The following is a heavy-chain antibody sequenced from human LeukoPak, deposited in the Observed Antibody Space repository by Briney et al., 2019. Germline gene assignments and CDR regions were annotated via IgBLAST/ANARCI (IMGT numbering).Heavy chain of an antibody. Sequence: SETLSLTCAVYGGSFSGYYWSWIRQPPGKGLEWVGKINHSGSTNSNPSLQSRVTISVDTSKNQFSLKLSSVTAADTAVYYCARPPRRYCSSTSCSNYYYYMDVWGKGTTVTVSS. D-gene: IGHD2-2*01. J-gene: IGHJ6*03. CDR2: INHSGST. CDR1: GGSFSGYY. V-gene: IGHV4-34*01. CDR3: ARPPRRYCSSTSCSNYYYYMDV.